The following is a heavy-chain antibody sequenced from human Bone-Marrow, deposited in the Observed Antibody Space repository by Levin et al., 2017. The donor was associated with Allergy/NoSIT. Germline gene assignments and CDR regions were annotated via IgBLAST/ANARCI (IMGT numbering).Heavy chain of an antibody. Sequence: ASVKVSCKASGGTFSSYTIRWVRQAPGQGLEWMGEIIPIFGTANYAQKFQDRVTISADESTSTAYMELSSLRSEDTAVYYCASSSYYDMLTGYLNHWGQGTLVTVSS. D-gene: IGHD3-9*01. V-gene: IGHV1-69*13. CDR2: IIPIFGTA. CDR1: GGTFSSYT. J-gene: IGHJ4*02. CDR3: ASSSYYDMLTGYLNH.